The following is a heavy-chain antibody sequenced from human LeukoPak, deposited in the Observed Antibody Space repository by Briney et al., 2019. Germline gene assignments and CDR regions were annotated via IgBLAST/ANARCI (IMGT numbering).Heavy chain of an antibody. CDR3: AKDGEYDFWSGYLGEY. D-gene: IGHD3-3*01. J-gene: IGHJ4*02. V-gene: IGHV3-23*01. CDR1: GFTFSCYA. Sequence: GGSLRLSCAASGFTFSCYAMSWVRQAPGKGLEWVSAISCSGGSTYYADSVKGRFTISRDTPNNTLYLQMNSLRAEDTAVYYCAKDGEYDFWSGYLGEYWGQGTLVTVSS. CDR2: ISCSGGST.